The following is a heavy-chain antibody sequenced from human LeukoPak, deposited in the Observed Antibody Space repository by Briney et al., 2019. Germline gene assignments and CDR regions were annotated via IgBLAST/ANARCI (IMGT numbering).Heavy chain of an antibody. CDR3: ARVGYSNSYDY. J-gene: IGHJ4*02. CDR2: MNPNTGNA. V-gene: IGHV1-8*03. CDR1: GYSFTSYW. Sequence: GESLKISCKGSGYSFTSYWIGWVRQATGQGLEWMGWMNPNTGNAGYAQKFQDRVTITWDASRSTAYMDLSSLRSEDTAVYYCARVGYSNSYDYWGQGTLVTVSS. D-gene: IGHD4-11*01.